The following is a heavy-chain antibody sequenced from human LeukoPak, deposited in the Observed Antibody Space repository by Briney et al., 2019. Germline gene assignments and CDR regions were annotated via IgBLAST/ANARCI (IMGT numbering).Heavy chain of an antibody. CDR3: ATYSTSSRAGFEY. D-gene: IGHD6-6*01. CDR2: VSRSGSTI. CDR1: GLTFSNYE. Sequence: GGSLRLSCAASGLTFSNYEMNWVRLAPGKGLEWVSYVSRSGSTIYYTDSVKGRFTISRDNARTSLYLQMDSLRAEDTAVYYCATYSTSSRAGFEYWGQGTLVTVSS. V-gene: IGHV3-48*03. J-gene: IGHJ4*02.